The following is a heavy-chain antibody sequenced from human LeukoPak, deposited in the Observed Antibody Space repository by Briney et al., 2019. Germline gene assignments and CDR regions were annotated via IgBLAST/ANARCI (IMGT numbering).Heavy chain of an antibody. J-gene: IGHJ4*02. V-gene: IGHV3-53*01. Sequence: GGSLRLSCAASGFTVSSNYMSWVRQAPGKGLEWVSVIYSGGSTHYADSVKGRFTISRDNSKNTLYLQMNSLRAEDTAVYYCTRVGRVAVAAYYFDYWGQGTLVTVSS. D-gene: IGHD6-19*01. CDR3: TRVGRVAVAAYYFDY. CDR2: IYSGGST. CDR1: GFTVSSNY.